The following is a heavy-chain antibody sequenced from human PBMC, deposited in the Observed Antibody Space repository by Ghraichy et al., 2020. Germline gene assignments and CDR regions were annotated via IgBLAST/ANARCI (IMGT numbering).Heavy chain of an antibody. Sequence: LSLTCAASGFTFSSYGMHWVRQAPGKGLEWVAAIWYDGSNKNHADSVKGRFTISRDNSKNTLYLQMNSLRAEDTAVYYCARDYGDYGGFGFGIWGQGTMVTVSS. D-gene: IGHD4-17*01. CDR2: IWYDGSNK. CDR3: ARDYGDYGGFGFGI. V-gene: IGHV3-33*01. CDR1: GFTFSSYG. J-gene: IGHJ3*02.